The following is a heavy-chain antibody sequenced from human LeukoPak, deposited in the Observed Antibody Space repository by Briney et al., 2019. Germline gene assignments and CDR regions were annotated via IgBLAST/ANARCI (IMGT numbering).Heavy chain of an antibody. CDR3: ARVGIYFDWLSPYYYYYMDV. Sequence: AGGSLRLSCAASGFTFSGSAMHWVRQASGKGLEWVGRIRSKADNYATTYAASMKGRFTISRDDSKNTAYLQINSLKTEDTAVYYCARVGIYFDWLSPYYYYYMDVWGKGTTVTVSS. CDR2: IRSKADNYAT. V-gene: IGHV3-73*01. D-gene: IGHD3-9*01. CDR1: GFTFSGSA. J-gene: IGHJ6*03.